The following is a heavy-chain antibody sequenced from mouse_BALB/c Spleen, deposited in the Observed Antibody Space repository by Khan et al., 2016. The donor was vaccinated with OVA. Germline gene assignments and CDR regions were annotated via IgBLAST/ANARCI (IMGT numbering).Heavy chain of an antibody. CDR3: TSLAEYYVSGGFAY. J-gene: IGHJ3*01. D-gene: IGHD1-1*01. CDR1: GFTFSTYG. CDR2: ISSGGSYT. Sequence: EVKLLESGGDLVKPGGSLKLSCAASGFTFSTYGMSWVRQTPDKRLEWVATISSGGSYTYYPDSVKGRFTISRDNAKNTLYLQMSSLKSEDIAMYYGTSLAEYYVSGGFAYWGQGTLVTVST. V-gene: IGHV5-6*01.